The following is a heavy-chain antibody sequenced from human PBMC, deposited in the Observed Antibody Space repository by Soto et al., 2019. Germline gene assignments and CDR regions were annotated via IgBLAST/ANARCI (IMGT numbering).Heavy chain of an antibody. D-gene: IGHD2-15*01. V-gene: IGHV3-30-3*01. Sequence: GGSLRLSCAASGFTFSSYAMHWVRPAPGKGLEWVAVISYDGSNKYYADSVKGRFTISRDNSKNTLYLQMNSLRAEDTAVYYCARDYCSGGSCYTFVGLGGWLDPWRQGTLVTVSS. CDR2: ISYDGSNK. J-gene: IGHJ5*02. CDR3: ARDYCSGGSCYTFVGLGGWLDP. CDR1: GFTFSSYA.